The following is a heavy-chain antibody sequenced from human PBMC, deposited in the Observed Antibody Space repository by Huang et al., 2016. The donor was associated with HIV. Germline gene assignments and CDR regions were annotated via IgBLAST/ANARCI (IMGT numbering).Heavy chain of an antibody. CDR2: ISSSSSTI. D-gene: IGHD3-3*01. CDR1: GFTFSTYS. Sequence: EVQLVESGGGLVQPGGSLRLSCAASGFTFSTYSMNWVRQAPGKGLEWVSYISSSSSTIYFADSVNGRFTISRDNAKNSLFLQMNSLRDEETAVYYCARGIRYFGVVAYFDYWGQGALVTVSS. J-gene: IGHJ4*02. V-gene: IGHV3-48*02. CDR3: ARGIRYFGVVAYFDY.